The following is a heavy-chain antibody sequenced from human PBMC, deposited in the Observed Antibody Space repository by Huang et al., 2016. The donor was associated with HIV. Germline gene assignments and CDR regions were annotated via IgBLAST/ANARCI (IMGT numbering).Heavy chain of an antibody. CDR3: ARVPSDHFSDY. CDR2: GSAYSGYT. J-gene: IGHJ4*02. CDR1: GYTFSIYG. Sequence: QIQLVQSGPEVKKPGASVKVSFKASGYTFSIYGISGVRQDTGQGPEWMGWGSAYSGYTNYAQKFQGRVTMTADTSASTAYMDLRSLTSDDTAVYYCARVPSDHFSDYWGQGTLVTVSS. V-gene: IGHV1-18*01.